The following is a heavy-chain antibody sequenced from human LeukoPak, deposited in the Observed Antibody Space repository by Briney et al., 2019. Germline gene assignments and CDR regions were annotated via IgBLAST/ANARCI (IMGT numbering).Heavy chain of an antibody. V-gene: IGHV1-69*05. CDR1: GYTFTSYA. J-gene: IGHJ4*02. Sequence: GASVKVSCKASGYTFTSYAMHWVRQAPGQRLEWMGWIIPIFGTANYAQKFQGRVTITTDESTSTAHMELSSLRSEDTAVYYCARGRYSSSDLPFDYWGQGTLVTVSS. CDR3: ARGRYSSSDLPFDY. CDR2: IIPIFGTA. D-gene: IGHD6-6*01.